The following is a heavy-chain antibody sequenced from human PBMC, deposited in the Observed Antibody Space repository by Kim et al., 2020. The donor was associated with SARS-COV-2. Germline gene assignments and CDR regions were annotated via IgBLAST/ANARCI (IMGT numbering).Heavy chain of an antibody. Sequence: SETLSLTCTVSGGSISSYYWSWIRQPPGKGLEWIGYIYYSGSTNYNPSLKSRVTISVDTSKNQFSLKLSSVTAADTAVYYCARFEGWRIGELLYSRYYYYGMDVWGQGTTVTVSS. V-gene: IGHV4-59*01. CDR2: IYYSGST. CDR3: ARFEGWRIGELLYSRYYYYGMDV. D-gene: IGHD3-10*01. CDR1: GGSISSYY. J-gene: IGHJ6*02.